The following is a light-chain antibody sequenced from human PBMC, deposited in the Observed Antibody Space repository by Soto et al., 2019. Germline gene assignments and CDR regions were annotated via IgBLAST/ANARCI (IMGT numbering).Light chain of an antibody. Sequence: EIVSTQSPATLSWSPGERATLSCRASESVSSKLVWYQKKPGQAPRLLIHDASTRATGIPARFSGSGAGTEFTLTISSLQSEDFAVYYCQQYNNWPLLTFGGGTKVDIK. J-gene: IGKJ4*01. CDR2: DAS. CDR3: QQYNNWPLLT. CDR1: ESVSSK. V-gene: IGKV3-15*01.